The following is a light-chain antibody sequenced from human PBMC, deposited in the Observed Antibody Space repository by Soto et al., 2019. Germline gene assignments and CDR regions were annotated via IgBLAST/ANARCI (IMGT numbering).Light chain of an antibody. Sequence: QSVLTQPAAVSGSPGQSITFSCTVASSDVGTYNLVSWYQQHPNKAPKFIIYEVSKRPSGVSNRFSCSQSGNTASLTISGLQADDEADYYCFSYANSPTSDVFGTGTKLNVL. CDR2: EVS. V-gene: IGLV2-23*02. CDR1: SSDVGTYNL. CDR3: FSYANSPTSDV. J-gene: IGLJ1*01.